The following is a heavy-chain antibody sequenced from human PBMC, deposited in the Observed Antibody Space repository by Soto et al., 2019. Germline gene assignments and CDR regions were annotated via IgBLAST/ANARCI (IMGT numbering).Heavy chain of an antibody. CDR3: AREYCSSTSCSLPLFDS. J-gene: IGHJ5*01. Sequence: ASVKVSCKASGYTFTSYGISWVRQAPGQGLEWMGWISAYNGNTNYAQKLQGRVTMTTDTSTSTAYMELRSLRSDDTAVYYCAREYCSSTSCSLPLFDSRGQGTLVTVSS. D-gene: IGHD2-2*01. V-gene: IGHV1-18*01. CDR1: GYTFTSYG. CDR2: ISAYNGNT.